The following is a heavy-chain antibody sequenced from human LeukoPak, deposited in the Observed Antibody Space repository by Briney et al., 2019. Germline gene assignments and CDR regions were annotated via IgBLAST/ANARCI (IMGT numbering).Heavy chain of an antibody. CDR1: GFTLSTYA. Sequence: GGSLRLSCAVSGFTLSTYAMHWVRQAPGKGPEWVAFIRYDGTTKYYADSVKGRFTISRDTSKNTLYLQMNILRAEDTAVYYCAKDLGGEYNIFDYWGQGTLVTVSS. CDR3: AKDLGGEYNIFDY. J-gene: IGHJ4*02. CDR2: IRYDGTTK. V-gene: IGHV3-30*02. D-gene: IGHD3-9*01.